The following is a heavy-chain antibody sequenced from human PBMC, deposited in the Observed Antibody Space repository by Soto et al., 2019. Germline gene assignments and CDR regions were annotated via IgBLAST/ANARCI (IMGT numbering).Heavy chain of an antibody. J-gene: IGHJ4*02. D-gene: IGHD3-22*01. Sequence: QVQLVQSGAEVKKPGSSVKVSCKASGGTFSSYTVSWVRQAPGQGLEWMGRIIPILGTANYAQKFQGRVTITADKSTCTAYMELSSLRSEDTAVYYWARGPYYYDSSGQGDLPDYWGQGTLVTVSS. CDR3: ARGPYYYDSSGQGDLPDY. V-gene: IGHV1-69*08. CDR1: GGTFSSYT. CDR2: IIPILGTA.